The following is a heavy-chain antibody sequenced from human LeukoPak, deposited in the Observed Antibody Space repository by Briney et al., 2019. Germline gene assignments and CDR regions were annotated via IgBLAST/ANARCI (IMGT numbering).Heavy chain of an antibody. CDR1: GDSISSGGYS. J-gene: IGHJ2*01. CDR2: IYYSGSA. D-gene: IGHD4-23*01. Sequence: KPSETLSLTCAVSGDSISSGGYSWTWIRQPPGKGLEWIGYIYYSGSAYYNLSLQSRVTISVDTSKSQFSLKLSSVTAADTAVYYCARTNSASHFDLWGRGTLVTVSS. V-gene: IGHV4-30-4*07. CDR3: ARTNSASHFDL.